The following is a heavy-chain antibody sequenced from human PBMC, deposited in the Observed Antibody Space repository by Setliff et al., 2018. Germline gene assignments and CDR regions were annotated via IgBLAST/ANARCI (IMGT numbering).Heavy chain of an antibody. CDR2: FIPSFGTA. Sequence: SVKVSCKASGGTFSSKAISWVRQAPGQGLEWMGGFIPSFGTANYAQKFQGRLTITADESTSTAYMELNSLRSEDTAIYYCAREGVDTRSSTDYRYYMDVWGKGTTVTVS. CDR3: AREGVDTRSSTDYRYYMDV. J-gene: IGHJ6*03. CDR1: GGTFSSKA. V-gene: IGHV1-69*13. D-gene: IGHD5-18*01.